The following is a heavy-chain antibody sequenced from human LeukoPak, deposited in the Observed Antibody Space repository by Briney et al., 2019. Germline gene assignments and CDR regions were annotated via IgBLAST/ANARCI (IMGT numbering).Heavy chain of an antibody. CDR2: ISYDGSNK. CDR1: GFTFSSYA. CDR3: ARSGYGDSFYRWFDP. D-gene: IGHD4-17*01. J-gene: IGHJ5*02. Sequence: GGSLRLSCAASGFTFSSYAMHWVRQAPGKGLEWVAVISYDGSNKYYADSVKGRFTISRDNSKNTLYLQMNSLRAEDTAVYYCARSGYGDSFYRWFDPWGQGTLVTVSS. V-gene: IGHV3-30*04.